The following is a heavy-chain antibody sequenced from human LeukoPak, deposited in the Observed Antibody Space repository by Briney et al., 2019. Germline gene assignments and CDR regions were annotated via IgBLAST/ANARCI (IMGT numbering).Heavy chain of an antibody. CDR3: AKTRPLDSSSWSHGDY. V-gene: IGHV3-23*01. D-gene: IGHD6-13*01. CDR2: ISGSGDST. Sequence: PGGSLRLSCAASGFTFSSYAMSWVRQAPGKGLEWVSAISGSGDSTYYGDSVKGRFTISRDNSKNTLYLQMNSLIAEDTAVYYCAKTRPLDSSSWSHGDYWGQGTLVTVSS. CDR1: GFTFSSYA. J-gene: IGHJ4*02.